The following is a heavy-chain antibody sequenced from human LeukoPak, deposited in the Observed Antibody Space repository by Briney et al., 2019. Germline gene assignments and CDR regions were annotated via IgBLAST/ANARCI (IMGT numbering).Heavy chain of an antibody. CDR1: GGTFSSYA. D-gene: IGHD2-21*02. J-gene: IGHJ4*02. CDR2: IIPIFGTA. Sequence: GASVEVSCKASGGTFSSYAISWVRQAPGQGLEWMGGIIPIFGTANYAQKFQGRVTITTDESTSTAYMELSSLRSEDTAVYYCARELAYCGGDCYSGYLFDYWGQGTLVTVSS. V-gene: IGHV1-69*05. CDR3: ARELAYCGGDCYSGYLFDY.